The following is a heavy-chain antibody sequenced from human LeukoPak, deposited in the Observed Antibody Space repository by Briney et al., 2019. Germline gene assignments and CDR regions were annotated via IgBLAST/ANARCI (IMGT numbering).Heavy chain of an antibody. CDR2: ISGSGGST. D-gene: IGHD4-17*01. J-gene: IGHJ4*02. Sequence: GGSLRLSCAASGFTFSSYAMSWVSQAPGKGLEWVSAISGSGGSTYYADSVKDRFTISRDNSKNTLYLQMNSLRAEDTAVYYCAKGPTTVTSYYFDYWGQGTLVTVSS. V-gene: IGHV3-23*01. CDR1: GFTFSSYA. CDR3: AKGPTTVTSYYFDY.